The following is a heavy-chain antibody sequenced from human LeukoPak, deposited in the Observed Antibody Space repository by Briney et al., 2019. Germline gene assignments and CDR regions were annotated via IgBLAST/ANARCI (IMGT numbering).Heavy chain of an antibody. Sequence: PGGSLRLSCAASGFTFSTYAMHWVRQAPGKGLEWVSGISWNSGSIGYADSVKGRFTISRDNAKNSLYLQMNSLRAEDTALYYCAKDPDYYDSSGYNYFDYWGQGTLVTVSS. CDR1: GFTFSTYA. CDR3: AKDPDYYDSSGYNYFDY. D-gene: IGHD3-22*01. J-gene: IGHJ4*02. V-gene: IGHV3-9*01. CDR2: ISWNSGSI.